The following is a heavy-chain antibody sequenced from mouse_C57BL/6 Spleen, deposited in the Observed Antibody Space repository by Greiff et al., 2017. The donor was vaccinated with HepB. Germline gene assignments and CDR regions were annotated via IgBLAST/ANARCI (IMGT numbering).Heavy chain of an antibody. Sequence: EVKLMESEGGLVQPGSSMKLSCTASGFTFSDYYMAWVRQVPEKGLEWVANINYDGSSTYYLDSLKSRFIISRDNAKNILYLQMSSLKSEDTATYYCARAYFDYWGQGTTLTVSS. CDR2: INYDGSST. CDR1: GFTFSDYY. CDR3: ARAYFDY. J-gene: IGHJ2*01. V-gene: IGHV5-16*01.